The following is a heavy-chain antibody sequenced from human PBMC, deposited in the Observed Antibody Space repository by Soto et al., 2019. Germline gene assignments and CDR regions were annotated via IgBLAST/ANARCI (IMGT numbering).Heavy chain of an antibody. Sequence: SVKVSCKASGGTFSSYDISWVRQAPGQGLEWMGGIIPIFGTANYAQKFQGRVTITADESTSTAYMELSSLRSEDTAVYYCASLVVAAMDYYYGMDVWGQGTAVTVSS. D-gene: IGHD2-15*01. J-gene: IGHJ6*02. V-gene: IGHV1-69*13. CDR2: IIPIFGTA. CDR3: ASLVVAAMDYYYGMDV. CDR1: GGTFSSYD.